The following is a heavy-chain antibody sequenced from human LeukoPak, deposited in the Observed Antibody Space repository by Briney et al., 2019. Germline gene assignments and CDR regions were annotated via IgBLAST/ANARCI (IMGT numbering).Heavy chain of an antibody. D-gene: IGHD3-22*01. Sequence: GVSLRLSCAASGFTFSSYAMSWVRQAPGKGLEWVSAISGSGGSTYYADSVKGRFTISRDNSKNTLYLQMNSLRAEDTAVYYCAKVYDSSGYYDYYYYYGMDVWGQGTTVTVSS. CDR1: GFTFSSYA. CDR2: ISGSGGST. J-gene: IGHJ6*02. V-gene: IGHV3-23*01. CDR3: AKVYDSSGYYDYYYYYGMDV.